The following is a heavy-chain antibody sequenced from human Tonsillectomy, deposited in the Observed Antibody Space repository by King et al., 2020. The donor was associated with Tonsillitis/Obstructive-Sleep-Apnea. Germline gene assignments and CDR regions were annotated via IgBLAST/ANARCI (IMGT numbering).Heavy chain of an antibody. Sequence: VQLVQSGSELKKPGASVKVSCKASGYTFTSYAMNWVRQAPGQGREWMGWINTNTGNPTYAQGFTGRFVFSLDTSVSTAYLQISSLKAEDTAVYYCARARNPVTIFGVDANHDAFDIWGQGTMVTVSS. CDR3: ARARNPVTIFGVDANHDAFDI. D-gene: IGHD3-3*01. CDR2: INTNTGNP. CDR1: GYTFTSYA. J-gene: IGHJ3*02. V-gene: IGHV7-4-1*02.